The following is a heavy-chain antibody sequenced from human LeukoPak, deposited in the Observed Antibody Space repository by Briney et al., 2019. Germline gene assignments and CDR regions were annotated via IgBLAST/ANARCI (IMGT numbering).Heavy chain of an antibody. Sequence: ASVKVSCKASGYTFTGYYMHWVRQAPGQGLEWMGWINPNSGGTNYAQKFYARVTMTRDTSISTAYMELSRLRSDDTAVFYCARSPHILTGENFDFWGQGTLVTVSS. J-gene: IGHJ4*02. CDR3: ARSPHILTGENFDF. CDR2: INPNSGGT. D-gene: IGHD3-9*01. V-gene: IGHV1-2*02. CDR1: GYTFTGYY.